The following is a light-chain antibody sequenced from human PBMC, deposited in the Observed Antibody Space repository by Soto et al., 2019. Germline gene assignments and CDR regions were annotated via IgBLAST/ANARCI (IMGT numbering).Light chain of an antibody. CDR1: QVIRND. J-gene: IGKJ1*01. CDR2: GAS. Sequence: AIQMTQSPSSLSASVGDRVTITCRASQVIRNDLGWYQQKPGKAPKLLIYGASNLQSGVPSRFTGSGSGTHFTLTITSLQPEDFATYYCLHDHNYPWTCGQGTKVDIK. CDR3: LHDHNYPWT. V-gene: IGKV1-6*01.